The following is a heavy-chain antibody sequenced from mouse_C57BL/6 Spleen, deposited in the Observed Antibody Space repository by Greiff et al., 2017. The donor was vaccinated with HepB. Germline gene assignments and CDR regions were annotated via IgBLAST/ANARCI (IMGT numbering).Heavy chain of an antibody. D-gene: IGHD1-1*01. V-gene: IGHV2-5*01. J-gene: IGHJ1*03. CDR3: AKNSPSTGVATDWYFDV. CDR1: GFSLTSYG. Sequence: VQLQESGPGLVQPSQSLSITCTVSGFSLTSYGVHWVCQSPGKGLEWLGVIWRGGSTDYNAAFMSRLSNTKDNSKSQVFFKMHSLQADDTAIYYCAKNSPSTGVATDWYFDVWGTGTTVTVSS. CDR2: IWRGGST.